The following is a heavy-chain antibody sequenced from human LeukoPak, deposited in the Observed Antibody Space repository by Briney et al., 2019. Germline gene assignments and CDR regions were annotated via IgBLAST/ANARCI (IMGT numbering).Heavy chain of an antibody. V-gene: IGHV3-21*01. CDR2: ISSSSSYI. D-gene: IGHD3-9*01. J-gene: IGHJ4*02. CDR1: GFTFSSYS. Sequence: GGSLRPSCAASGFTFSSYSMNWVRQAPGKGLEWVSSISSSSSYIYYADSVKGRFTISRDNAKNSLYLQMNSLRAEDTAVYYCARVHGGYDILTGSFDYWGQGTLVTVSS. CDR3: ARVHGGYDILTGSFDY.